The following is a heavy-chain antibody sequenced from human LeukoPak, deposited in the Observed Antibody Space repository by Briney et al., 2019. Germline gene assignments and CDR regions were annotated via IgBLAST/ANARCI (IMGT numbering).Heavy chain of an antibody. Sequence: GESLKISCEGSGYSFTNYWIGWVRQMPGKGLEWMGSIYPGDSDVKYSPSFQGQVTISVDKSITTVYLQWSTLRASDTATYFCARRVAESSSWHVKLFDYWGQGTLVTVSS. CDR1: GYSFTNYW. V-gene: IGHV5-51*01. D-gene: IGHD6-13*01. J-gene: IGHJ4*02. CDR2: IYPGDSDV. CDR3: ARRVAESSSWHVKLFDY.